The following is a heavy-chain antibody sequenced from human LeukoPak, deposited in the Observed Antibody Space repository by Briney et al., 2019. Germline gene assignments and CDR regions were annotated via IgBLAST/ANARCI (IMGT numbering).Heavy chain of an antibody. J-gene: IGHJ4*02. Sequence: SETLSLTCTVSGGSVSSGDYYWSWIRQPPGKGLEWIGYIYYSGSTYYNPSLKSRVTISVDTSKNQFSLKLSSVTAADTAVYYCVSHTAMVTSVDYWGQGTLVTVSS. CDR2: IYYSGST. CDR3: VSHTAMVTSVDY. V-gene: IGHV4-30-4*08. D-gene: IGHD5-18*01. CDR1: GGSVSSGDYY.